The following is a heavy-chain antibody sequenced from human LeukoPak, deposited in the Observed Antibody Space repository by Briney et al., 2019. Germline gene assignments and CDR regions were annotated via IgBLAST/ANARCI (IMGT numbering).Heavy chain of an antibody. J-gene: IGHJ4*02. V-gene: IGHV4-34*01. CDR1: GGSLSGYY. CDR2: INHAGST. D-gene: IGHD6-13*01. CDR3: ARGRYLTTRGGAAAGFLDS. Sequence: SETLSLTCAASGGSLSGYYWNWIRQTPAKGLQWIGEINHAGSTNYNPSLKSRVTISVDTSHNQFSLSLRSVTAADTAVYYCARGRYLTTRGGAAAGFLDSWGQGSLVTVSA.